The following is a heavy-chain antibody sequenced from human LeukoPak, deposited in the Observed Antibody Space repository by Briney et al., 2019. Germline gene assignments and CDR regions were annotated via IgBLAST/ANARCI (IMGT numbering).Heavy chain of an antibody. CDR1: GFTVSNNY. CDR2: IYSGGGT. V-gene: IGHV3-53*01. D-gene: IGHD3-3*01. CDR3: ARASTYYDFWSGVAFAFDI. J-gene: IGHJ3*02. Sequence: PGGSLRLSCAASGFTVSNNYMSWVRQAPGKGLEWVSIIYSGGGTYYADSVKGRFTISRDNSKNTLYLQMNSLRAEDTAVYYCARASTYYDFWSGVAFAFDIWGQGTMVTVSS.